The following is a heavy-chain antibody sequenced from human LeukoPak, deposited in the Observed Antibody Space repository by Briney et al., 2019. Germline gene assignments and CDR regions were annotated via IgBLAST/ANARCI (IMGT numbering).Heavy chain of an antibody. Sequence: SVKVSCKASGGTFSSYAISWVRQAPGQGLEWMGGIIPIFGTANYAQKLQGRVTMTTDTSTSTAYMELRSLRSDDTAVYYCARAPSSSSFHDAFDIWGQGTMVTVSS. CDR3: ARAPSSSSFHDAFDI. V-gene: IGHV1-69*05. J-gene: IGHJ3*02. CDR2: IIPIFGTA. CDR1: GGTFSSYA. D-gene: IGHD6-13*01.